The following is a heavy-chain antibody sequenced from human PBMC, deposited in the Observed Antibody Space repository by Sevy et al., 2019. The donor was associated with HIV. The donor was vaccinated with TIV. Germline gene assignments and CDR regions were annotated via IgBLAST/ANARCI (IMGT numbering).Heavy chain of an antibody. D-gene: IGHD6-19*01. CDR3: AGEASVVGRILDY. J-gene: IGHJ4*02. Sequence: ASVKVSCKASGYTFIQYYMHWVRQAPGQGLEWMGVISPSIGITTYAQKFEGRVTMTRDTSTTTVDLELTSLGLEDTAVYYCAGEASVVGRILDYWGQGSVVTVSS. CDR2: ISPSIGIT. V-gene: IGHV1-46*01. CDR1: GYTFIQYY.